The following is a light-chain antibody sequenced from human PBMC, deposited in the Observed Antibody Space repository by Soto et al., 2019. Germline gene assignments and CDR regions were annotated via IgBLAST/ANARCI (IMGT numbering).Light chain of an antibody. CDR3: QQRRNWPRT. Sequence: EIVLTQSPGTLSLSPGERATLSCRASQSVSSYLAWYQQKPGQAPRLLIYDASNRATGHPARFSGSGSGTDFTLTISSLEPEDFAVYYCQQRRNWPRTFGQGTKVDIK. CDR2: DAS. V-gene: IGKV3-11*01. CDR1: QSVSSY. J-gene: IGKJ1*01.